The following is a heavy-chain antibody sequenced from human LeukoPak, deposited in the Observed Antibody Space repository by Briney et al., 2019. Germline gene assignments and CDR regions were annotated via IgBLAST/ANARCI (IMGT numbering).Heavy chain of an antibody. CDR1: GGTFSSYG. D-gene: IGHD4-17*01. V-gene: IGHV1-69*13. CDR2: ILPIFDST. CDR3: ARVKGASDNYGDDY. Sequence: SVKVSCKASGGTFSSYGISWVRQAPGQGLEWMGTILPIFDSTNYAQKFQDRVTVTADESAGTVYMEVNSLRSDDTAVYYCARVKGASDNYGDDYWGQGTLVTVSS. J-gene: IGHJ4*02.